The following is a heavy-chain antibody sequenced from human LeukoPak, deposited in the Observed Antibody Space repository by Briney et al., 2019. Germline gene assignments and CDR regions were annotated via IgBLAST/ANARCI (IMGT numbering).Heavy chain of an antibody. Sequence: GGSLRLSCAASGFTFSSYSMNWVRQAPGKGLEWVSYISSSSSTIYYADSVKGRFTISRDNAKNSLYLQMNSLRAEDTAVYYCARDEDDFWSGLGGSGYFDYWGQGTLVTVSS. CDR3: ARDEDDFWSGLGGSGYFDY. CDR1: GFTFSSYS. J-gene: IGHJ4*02. V-gene: IGHV3-48*01. CDR2: ISSSSSTI. D-gene: IGHD3-3*01.